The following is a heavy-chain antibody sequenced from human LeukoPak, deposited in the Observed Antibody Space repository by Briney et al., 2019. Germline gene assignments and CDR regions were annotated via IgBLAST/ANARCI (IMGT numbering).Heavy chain of an antibody. Sequence: SETLSLTCTVSGGSISGYYWSWIRPPPGKGLEWIGYIYYSGSTNYNPSLKSRVTISVDTSKNQFSLKLSSVTAADTAVYYCARDQYGDYFDYWGQATLVTVSS. CDR2: IYYSGST. J-gene: IGHJ4*02. CDR1: GGSISGYY. D-gene: IGHD4-17*01. CDR3: ARDQYGDYFDY. V-gene: IGHV4-59*01.